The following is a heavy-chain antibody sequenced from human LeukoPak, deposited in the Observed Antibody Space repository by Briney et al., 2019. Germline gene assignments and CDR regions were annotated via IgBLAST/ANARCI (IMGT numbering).Heavy chain of an antibody. V-gene: IGHV4-59*01. CDR3: AKALMEVYAISDY. Sequence: SETLSLTCTISGGSISDYYWSWIRQPPGKGLEWIGYIYYSGSTHYNPSLKSRVTISVDTSKNQFSLKLTSVTAADTAVYYCAKALMEVYAISDYWGQGTLVTVSS. J-gene: IGHJ4*02. CDR1: GGSISDYY. CDR2: IYYSGST. D-gene: IGHD2-8*02.